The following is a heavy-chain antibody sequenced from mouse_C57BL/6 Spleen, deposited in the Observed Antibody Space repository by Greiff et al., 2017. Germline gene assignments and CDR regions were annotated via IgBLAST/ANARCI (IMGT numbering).Heavy chain of an antibody. CDR2: IYPGDGDT. CDR1: GYAFSSYW. J-gene: IGHJ4*01. D-gene: IGHD2-5*01. V-gene: IGHV1-80*01. Sequence: VMLVESGAELVKPGASVKISCKASGYAFSSYWMNWVKQRPGKGLEWIGQIYPGDGDTNYNGKFKGKDTLTADKSSSTAYMQLSSLTSEDSAVYFCARWSNHVYYYAMDYWGQGTSVTVSS. CDR3: ARWSNHVYYYAMDY.